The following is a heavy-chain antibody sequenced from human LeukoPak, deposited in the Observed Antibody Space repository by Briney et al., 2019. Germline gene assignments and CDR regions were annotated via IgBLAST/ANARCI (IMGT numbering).Heavy chain of an antibody. D-gene: IGHD3-3*01. CDR2: MNPNSGNT. CDR3: ARVGGGYDFWSGYSSYYYYYYMEV. V-gene: IGHV1-8*01. Sequence: ASVNVSCKASGYTFTSYDINWVRQATGQGLEWMGCMNPNSGNTGYAQKFQGRVTMTRNTSISTAYMELSSLRSEDTAVYYCARVGGGYDFWSGYSSYYYYYYMEVWGKGTTVTVSS. CDR1: GYTFTSYD. J-gene: IGHJ6*03.